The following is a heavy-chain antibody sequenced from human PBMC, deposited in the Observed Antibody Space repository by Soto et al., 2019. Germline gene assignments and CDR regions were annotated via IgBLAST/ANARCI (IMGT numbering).Heavy chain of an antibody. CDR1: GFTFSSYA. D-gene: IGHD2-8*01. V-gene: IGHV3-23*01. CDR2: ISGSGGST. Sequence: EVQLLESGGGLVQPGGYLRLSCAASGFTFSSYAMSWVRQAPGKGLEWVSAISGSGGSTYYADSVKGRFTISRDNSKNTLYLQMNRLRDEDTAVYYCAKGFKGLYYDDAFDIWGQGTMVTVSS. CDR3: AKGFKGLYYDDAFDI. J-gene: IGHJ3*02.